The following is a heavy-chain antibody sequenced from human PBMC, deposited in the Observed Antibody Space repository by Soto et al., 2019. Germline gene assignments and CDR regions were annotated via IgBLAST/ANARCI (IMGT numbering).Heavy chain of an antibody. CDR3: AGGGVPAAMSYYYYGMDV. D-gene: IGHD2-2*01. Sequence: QVQLQESGPGLVKPSETLSLTCTVSGGSISSYYWSWIRQPPGKGLEWTGYIYYSGSTNYNPSLKSRVTISVDTYKNQFSLKLSSVTAADTAVYYCAGGGVPAAMSYYYYGMDVWGQGTTVTVSS. J-gene: IGHJ6*02. V-gene: IGHV4-59*01. CDR2: IYYSGST. CDR1: GGSISSYY.